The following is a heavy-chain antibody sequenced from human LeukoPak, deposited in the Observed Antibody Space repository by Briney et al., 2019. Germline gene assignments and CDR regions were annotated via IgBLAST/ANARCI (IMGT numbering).Heavy chain of an antibody. Sequence: PGESLKISCKGSGYSFTSYWISWVRQMPGKGLEWMGRIDPSDSYTNYSPSFQGHITISADKSISTAYLQWSSLKASDTTMYYCARREGWSGGWYLYWGQGTLVTVSS. D-gene: IGHD6-19*01. CDR2: IDPSDSYT. J-gene: IGHJ4*02. CDR3: ARREGWSGGWYLY. V-gene: IGHV5-10-1*01. CDR1: GYSFTSYW.